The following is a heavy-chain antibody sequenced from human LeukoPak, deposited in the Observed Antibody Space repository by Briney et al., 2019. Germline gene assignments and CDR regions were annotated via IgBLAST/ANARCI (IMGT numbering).Heavy chain of an antibody. D-gene: IGHD3-10*01. Sequence: GRSLRLSCAASGFTVSSNYMSWVRQAPGKGLEWVSVIYSGGSTYYADSVKGRFTISRDNSKNTLYLQMNSLRAEDTAVYYCAREDRGDYYYYMDVWGKGTTVTVSS. CDR3: AREDRGDYYYYMDV. V-gene: IGHV3-53*01. CDR2: IYSGGST. CDR1: GFTVSSNY. J-gene: IGHJ6*03.